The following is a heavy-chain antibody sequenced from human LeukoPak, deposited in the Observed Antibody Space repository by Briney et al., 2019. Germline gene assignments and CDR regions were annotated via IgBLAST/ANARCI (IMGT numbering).Heavy chain of an antibody. Sequence: PSETLSLTCAVYGGSFSGYYWSWIRQPPGKGLEWIGEINHSGSTNYNPSLKSRVTISVDTSKNQFSLKLRSVTAADTAVYFCVRGVTRGYIYADWGQGTLVTVSS. D-gene: IGHD5-18*01. CDR1: GGSFSGYY. V-gene: IGHV4-34*01. CDR3: VRGVTRGYIYAD. CDR2: INHSGST. J-gene: IGHJ4*02.